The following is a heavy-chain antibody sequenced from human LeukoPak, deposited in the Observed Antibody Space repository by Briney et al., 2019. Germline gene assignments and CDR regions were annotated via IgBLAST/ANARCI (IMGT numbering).Heavy chain of an antibody. CDR3: ARVGGFTIFGVVKN. V-gene: IGHV3-21*01. CDR1: GFTFSSYS. CDR2: ISSSSSYI. D-gene: IGHD3-3*01. J-gene: IGHJ4*02. Sequence: PGGSLRLSCAASGFTFSSYSMNWVRQAPGKGLEWVSSISSSSSYIYYADSVKGRFTISRDNAKNSLYLQMNSLRAEDTAVYYCARVGGFTIFGVVKNWGQGTLVTVSS.